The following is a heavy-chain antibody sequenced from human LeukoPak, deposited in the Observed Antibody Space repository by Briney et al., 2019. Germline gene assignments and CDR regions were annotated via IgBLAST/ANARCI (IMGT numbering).Heavy chain of an antibody. J-gene: IGHJ4*02. D-gene: IGHD6-19*01. CDR2: ISYDGSNK. Sequence: PGGSLRLSCAASGFTFSSYGMHWVRQAPGKGLEWVAVISYDGSNKYYADSVKGRFTISRDNSKNTLYLQMNSLRAEDTAVYYCAKDPPTYSSGWSPYFDYWGQGTLVTVSS. CDR1: GFTFSSYG. CDR3: AKDPPTYSSGWSPYFDY. V-gene: IGHV3-30*18.